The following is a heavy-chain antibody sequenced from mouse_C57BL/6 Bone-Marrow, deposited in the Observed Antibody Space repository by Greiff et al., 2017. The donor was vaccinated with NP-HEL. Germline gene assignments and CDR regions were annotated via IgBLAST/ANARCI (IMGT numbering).Heavy chain of an antibody. V-gene: IGHV3-5*01. Sequence: EVKLMESGPGLVKPSQTVSLTCTVTGISITTGNYRWSWIRQFPGNKLEWIGYIYYSGTITYNPSLTSRTTITRDTPKNQFFLEMNSLTAEDTATYYCARENYGSFDYWGQGTTLTVSS. CDR3: ARENYGSFDY. J-gene: IGHJ2*01. D-gene: IGHD1-1*01. CDR1: GISITTGNYR. CDR2: IYYSGTI.